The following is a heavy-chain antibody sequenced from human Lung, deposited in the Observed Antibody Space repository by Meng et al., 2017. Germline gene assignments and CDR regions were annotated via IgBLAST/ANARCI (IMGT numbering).Heavy chain of an antibody. CDR1: GGSFSDYC. Sequence: QGKLQRCGAGLVKPSETLSLTCVVSGGSFSDYCWSWIRQPPGKGLEWIGGINHSGSTNYNPSLESRATISVDTSQNNLSLKLSSVTAADSAVYYCARGPTTMAHDFDYWGQGTLVTVSS. CDR3: ARGPTTMAHDFDY. D-gene: IGHD4-11*01. CDR2: INHSGST. J-gene: IGHJ4*02. V-gene: IGHV4-34*01.